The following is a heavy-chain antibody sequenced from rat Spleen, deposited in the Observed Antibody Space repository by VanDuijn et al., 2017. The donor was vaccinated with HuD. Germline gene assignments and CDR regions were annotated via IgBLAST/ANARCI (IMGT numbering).Heavy chain of an antibody. D-gene: IGHD1-8*01. CDR3: TREGTTVALFDY. J-gene: IGHJ2*01. V-gene: IGHV5-29*01. CDR2: ISHDGSGT. CDR1: GFTFSNYG. Sequence: EVQLVESGGGLVQPGRSLKLSCAASGFTFSNYGMAWVRQAPTKGLEWVATISHDGSGTDYRDSVKGRFTISRDNAQNTLYLQMNSLRSEDTATYYCTREGTTVALFDYWGQGVMVTVSS.